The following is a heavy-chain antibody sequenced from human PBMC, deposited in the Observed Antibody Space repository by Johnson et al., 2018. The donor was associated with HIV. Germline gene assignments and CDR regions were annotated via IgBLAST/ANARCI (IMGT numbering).Heavy chain of an antibody. J-gene: IGHJ3*02. V-gene: IGHV3-9*01. Sequence: VQLVESGGGLVQTGGSLRLSCAASGFTFDDLAMHWVRQVPGKGLEWVSRITWNGGSIGYADSVKGRFTISRDNAKNSLYLQINSLRAEDTALYYCARDHYDSSGLDAFDIWGQGTMVTVSS. D-gene: IGHD3-22*01. CDR2: ITWNGGSI. CDR3: ARDHYDSSGLDAFDI. CDR1: GFTFDDLA.